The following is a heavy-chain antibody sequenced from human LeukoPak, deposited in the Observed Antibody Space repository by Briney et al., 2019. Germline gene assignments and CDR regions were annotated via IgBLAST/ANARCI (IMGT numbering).Heavy chain of an antibody. CDR3: AKGDNYDFWSGYWADY. CDR2: ISGSGGST. CDR1: GFTFSSYA. Sequence: GGSLRLSCAASGFTFSSYAMSWVRQAPGKGLEWVSAISGSGGSTYYADSVKGRFTISRDNSKNTLYLQMNSLRAEDTAVYYCAKGDNYDFWSGYWADYWGQGTLVTVSS. D-gene: IGHD3-3*01. J-gene: IGHJ4*02. V-gene: IGHV3-23*01.